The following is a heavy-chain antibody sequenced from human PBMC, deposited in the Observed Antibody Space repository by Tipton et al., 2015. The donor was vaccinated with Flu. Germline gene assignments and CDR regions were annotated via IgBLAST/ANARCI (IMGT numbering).Heavy chain of an antibody. Sequence: LRLSCAASGFTFDDYAMHWVRQAPGKGLEWVSLIRWDGGYTYYADSVKGRFTISRDNSKNSLYLQLNSLRQEDTALYYCARGSGHFGNYYFDYWGQGTLVTVSS. J-gene: IGHJ4*02. V-gene: IGHV3-43D*04. CDR1: GFTFDDYA. CDR2: IRWDGGYT. CDR3: ARGSGHFGNYYFDY. D-gene: IGHD3-10*01.